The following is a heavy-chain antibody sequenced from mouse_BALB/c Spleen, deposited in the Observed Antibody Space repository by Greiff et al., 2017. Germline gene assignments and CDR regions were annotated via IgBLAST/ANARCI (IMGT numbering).Heavy chain of an antibody. Sequence: EVKVVESGGGLVQPGGSRKLSCAASGFTFSSFGMHWVRQAPEKGLEWVAYISSGSSTIYYADTVKGRFTISRDNPKNTLFLQMTSLRSEDTAMYYCARGWLLHYYAMDYWGQGTSVTVSS. J-gene: IGHJ4*01. CDR1: GFTFSSFG. CDR2: ISSGSSTI. D-gene: IGHD2-3*01. V-gene: IGHV5-17*02. CDR3: ARGWLLHYYAMDY.